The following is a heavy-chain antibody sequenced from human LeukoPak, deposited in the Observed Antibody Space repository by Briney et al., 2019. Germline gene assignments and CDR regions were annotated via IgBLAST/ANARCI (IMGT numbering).Heavy chain of an antibody. CDR2: ISSSSSYI. V-gene: IGHV3-21*01. CDR1: GFTFSSYS. J-gene: IGHJ6*02. CDR3: ARGTASYYYYGMDV. D-gene: IGHD5-18*01. Sequence: GGSLRLSCAASGFTFSSYSMTWVRQAPGKGLEWVSSISSSSSYIYYADSVKGRFTISRDNAKNSLYLQMNSLRAEDTAVYYCARGTASYYYYGMDVWGQGTTVTVSS.